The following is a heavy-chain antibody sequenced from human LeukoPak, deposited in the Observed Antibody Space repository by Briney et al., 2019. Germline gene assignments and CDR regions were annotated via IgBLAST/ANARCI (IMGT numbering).Heavy chain of an antibody. J-gene: IGHJ3*02. Sequence: GESLKISCKGSGYSFTNYWIGWVRQMPGKGLEWMGVIDPGDSNTRYCPSFQGQVTISADKSISTAYLQWSSLKASDTAIYYCARRLIISRSFDAFDIWGQGTMVTISS. CDR2: IDPGDSNT. CDR3: ARRLIISRSFDAFDI. CDR1: GYSFTNYW. V-gene: IGHV5-51*01. D-gene: IGHD1-26*01.